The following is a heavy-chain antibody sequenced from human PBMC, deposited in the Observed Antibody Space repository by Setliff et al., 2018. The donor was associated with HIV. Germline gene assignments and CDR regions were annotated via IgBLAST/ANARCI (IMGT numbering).Heavy chain of an antibody. CDR2: IYSGSGSAM. V-gene: IGHV3-53*01. CDR1: GFTVSSNY. CDR3: KDV. Sequence: GGSLRLSCAASGFTVSSNYMSWVRQAPGKGLEWVSVIYSGSGSAMYYADSVEGRFTISRDNAKNSLYLQMNSLRAEDTAVYYFKDVWGQGTTVTISS. J-gene: IGHJ6*02.